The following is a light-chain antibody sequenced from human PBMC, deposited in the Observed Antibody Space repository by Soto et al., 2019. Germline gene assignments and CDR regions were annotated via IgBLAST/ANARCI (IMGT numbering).Light chain of an antibody. CDR3: QQYSSTPPIT. CDR2: GAS. CDR1: QSVSSSY. V-gene: IGKV3-20*01. Sequence: EIVLTQSPGTLSLSPGERATLSCRASQSVSSSYLAWYQQKPGQAPRLLIYGASSRATGIPDRFSGSGSGTDFTLTISRLEPEDFAVYYCQQYSSTPPITFGQGTLLEIK. J-gene: IGKJ5*01.